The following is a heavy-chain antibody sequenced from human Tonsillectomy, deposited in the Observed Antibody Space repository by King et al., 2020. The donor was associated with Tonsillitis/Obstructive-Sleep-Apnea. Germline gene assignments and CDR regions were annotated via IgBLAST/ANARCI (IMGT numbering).Heavy chain of an antibody. CDR1: GGTFSSYA. CDR2: IIPILGIA. Sequence: QLVQSGAEVKKPGSSVKVSCKASGGTFSSYAISWVRQAPGQGLEWMGRIIPILGIANYVQKFQGRVTITADKSTSTAYMELSSLRSEDTAVYYCARERYCSSTSCYDPKAFDPWGQGTLVTVSS. J-gene: IGHJ5*02. D-gene: IGHD2-2*01. V-gene: IGHV1-69*09. CDR3: ARERYCSSTSCYDPKAFDP.